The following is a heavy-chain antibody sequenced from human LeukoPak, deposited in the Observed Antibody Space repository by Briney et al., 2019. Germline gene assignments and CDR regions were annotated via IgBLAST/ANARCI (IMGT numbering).Heavy chain of an antibody. D-gene: IGHD5/OR15-5a*01. CDR2: MNPNSGNT. J-gene: IGHJ3*02. CDR1: GYTFTGYD. Sequence: ASVKVSCKASGYTFTGYDINWVRQATGQGLEWMGWMNPNSGNTGYAQKFQGGVTMTRNTSISTAYMELSSLRSEDTAVYYCARVSHSDAFDIWGQGTMVTVSS. V-gene: IGHV1-8*01. CDR3: ARVSHSDAFDI.